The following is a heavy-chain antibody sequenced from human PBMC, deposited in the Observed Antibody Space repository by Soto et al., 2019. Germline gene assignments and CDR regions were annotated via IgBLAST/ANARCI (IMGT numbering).Heavy chain of an antibody. D-gene: IGHD5-12*01. V-gene: IGHV4-61*01. Sequence: SETLSLTCAVSGCSVSSGSYYWSWIRQPPGKGLEWIGYIYYSGSTNYNPSLKSRVTISVDTSKNQFSLKLSSVTAADTAVYYCARFTGYDFEPDYWGQGTLVTVSS. CDR3: ARFTGYDFEPDY. CDR2: IYYSGST. J-gene: IGHJ4*02. CDR1: GCSVSSGSYY.